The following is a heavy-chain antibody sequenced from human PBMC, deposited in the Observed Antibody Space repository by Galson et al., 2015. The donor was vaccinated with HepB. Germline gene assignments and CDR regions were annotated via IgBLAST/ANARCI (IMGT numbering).Heavy chain of an antibody. D-gene: IGHD3-16*02. CDR2: MNPNSGNT. J-gene: IGHJ6*03. CDR3: ARELQYSSFGGGISYYYMDV. Sequence: SVKVSCKASGYTFTSYDVKWVRQATGQGLEWMGWMNPNSGNTGYAKKFQGRVTMTRNTSISTAYMELSSLRSEDTAAYYCARELQYSSFGGGISYYYMDVWGKGTTVTVSS. V-gene: IGHV1-8*01. CDR1: GYTFTSYD.